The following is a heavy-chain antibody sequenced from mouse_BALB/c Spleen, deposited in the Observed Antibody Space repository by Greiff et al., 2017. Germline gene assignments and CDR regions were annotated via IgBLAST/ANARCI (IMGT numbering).Heavy chain of an antibody. CDR1: GYTFTDYN. CDR2: INPNNGGT. V-gene: IGHV1-18*01. D-gene: IGHD2-1*01. Sequence: EVQLQQSGPELVKPGASVKIPCKASGYTFTDYNMDWVKQSHGKSLEWIGDINPNNGGTIYNQKFKGKATLTADKSSSTAYMQLSSLTSDDSAVYFCAREGGNYGDYYAMDYWGQGTSVTVSS. CDR3: AREGGNYGDYYAMDY. J-gene: IGHJ4*01.